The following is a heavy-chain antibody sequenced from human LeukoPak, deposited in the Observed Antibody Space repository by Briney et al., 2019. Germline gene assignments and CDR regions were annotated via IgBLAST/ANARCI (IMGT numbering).Heavy chain of an antibody. J-gene: IGHJ4*02. D-gene: IGHD2-15*01. CDR3: ALVVAAIGGVDY. Sequence: ASVKVSCKASGGTFSSYAISWVRQAPGQGLEWMGGIIPIFGTANYAQKFQGRVTITADESTSTAYMELSSLRSEDTAVYYCALVVAAIGGVDYWGQGTLVTVSS. V-gene: IGHV1-69*13. CDR2: IIPIFGTA. CDR1: GGTFSSYA.